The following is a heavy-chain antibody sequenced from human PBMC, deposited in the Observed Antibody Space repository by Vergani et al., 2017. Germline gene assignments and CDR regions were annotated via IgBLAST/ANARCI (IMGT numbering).Heavy chain of an antibody. V-gene: IGHV1-18*01. CDR3: ARAWYGQQLGRGLWFDP. Sequence: QVQLVQSGAEVKKPGASVKVSCKASGYTFTSYAISWVRQAPGQGLEWMGWISAHNGNTNYAQKLQGRVTMTTDTSTSTAYMELRSLRSDDTALYYCARAWYGQQLGRGLWFDPWGQGTLVTVSS. CDR2: ISAHNGNT. D-gene: IGHD6-13*01. CDR1: GYTFTSYA. J-gene: IGHJ5*02.